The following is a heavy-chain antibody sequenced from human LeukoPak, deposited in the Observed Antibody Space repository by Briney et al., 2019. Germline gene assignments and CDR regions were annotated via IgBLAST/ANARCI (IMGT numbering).Heavy chain of an antibody. CDR2: ISSSSSTI. Sequence: GGSLRLSCAASGFTFYDYAMNWVRQAPGKGLEWVSYISSSSSTIYYADSVKGRFTISRDNAKNSLYLQMNSLRAEDTAVYYCAREAAWGDFDYWGQGTLVTVSS. V-gene: IGHV3-48*01. CDR3: AREAAWGDFDY. CDR1: GFTFYDYA. J-gene: IGHJ4*02. D-gene: IGHD3-16*01.